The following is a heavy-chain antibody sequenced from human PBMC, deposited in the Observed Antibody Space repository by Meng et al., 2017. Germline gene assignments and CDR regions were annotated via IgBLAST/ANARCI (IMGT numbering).Heavy chain of an antibody. CDR2: LNAGNGDT. J-gene: IGHJ4*02. CDR3: ARDSCTGGICYRGSFDY. Sequence: QVQPVQSWAEVKEPGASVKVSCKASGYTFTSYAMHWVRQAPGQSLEWMGWLNAGNGDTKYSQKFQGRVTITRDSSASTAYMELSSLRSEDTAVYYCARDSCTGGICYRGSFDYWAQGTLVTVSS. V-gene: IGHV1-3*01. CDR1: GYTFTSYA. D-gene: IGHD2-15*01.